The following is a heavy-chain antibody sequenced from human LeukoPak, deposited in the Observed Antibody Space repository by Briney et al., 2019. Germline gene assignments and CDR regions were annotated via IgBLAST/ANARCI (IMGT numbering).Heavy chain of an antibody. CDR1: GDSVS. V-gene: IGHV6-1*01. CDR3: AREWGIAVAMGMDV. D-gene: IGHD6-19*01. Sequence: SQTLSLTCAISGDSVSRNWIRQSPSRGLEWLGRTYYRSKWYNDYAVSVKSRITINPDTSKNQFSPQLNSVTPEDAAVYYCAREWGIAVAMGMDVWGQGTTVTVSS. J-gene: IGHJ6*02. CDR2: TYYRSKWYN.